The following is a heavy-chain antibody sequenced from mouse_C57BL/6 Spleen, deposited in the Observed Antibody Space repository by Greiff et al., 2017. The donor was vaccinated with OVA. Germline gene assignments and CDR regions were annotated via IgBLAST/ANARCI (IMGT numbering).Heavy chain of an antibody. V-gene: IGHV8-8*01. CDR3: ARHYGSSSWYFDV. CDR2: IWWDDDK. J-gene: IGHJ1*03. Sequence: QVQLQQSGPGILQPSQTLSLTCSFSGFSLSTFGMGVGWIRQPSGKGLEWLAHIWWDDDKYYNPALKSRLTISKDTSKNQVFLKIANVDTADTATDYCARHYGSSSWYFDVWGTGTTVTVSS. D-gene: IGHD1-1*01. CDR1: GFSLSTFGMG.